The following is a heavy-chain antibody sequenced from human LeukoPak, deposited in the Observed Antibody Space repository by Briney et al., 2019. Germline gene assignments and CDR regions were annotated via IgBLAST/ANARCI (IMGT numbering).Heavy chain of an antibody. V-gene: IGHV3-21*01. D-gene: IGHD3-10*02. CDR2: ISSTGSYI. J-gene: IGHJ6*04. CDR3: AELGITMIGGV. Sequence: GGSLRLSCAASGFTFSSFSMNWVRQAPGKGLEWVSFISSTGSYIYYADSVKGRFTISRDNAKNSLYLQMNSLRAEDTAVYYCAELGITMIGGVWGKGTTVTISS. CDR1: GFTFSSFS.